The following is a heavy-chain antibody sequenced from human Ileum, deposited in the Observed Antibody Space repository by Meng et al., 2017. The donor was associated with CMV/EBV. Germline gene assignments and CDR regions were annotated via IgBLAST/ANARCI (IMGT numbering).Heavy chain of an antibody. CDR2: IDPNSGGT. CDR1: GYTLSTYH. V-gene: IGHV1-2*06. J-gene: IGHJ4*02. Sequence: QLHLVQSGAEVKKPGASVKVSCKASGYTLSTYHMHWLRQAPGQGLEWMGRIDPNSGGTNYAQKFQGRVTMTRDTSISTAYMELSRLTSDDTAVYYCASRFSAAGPEQFDYWGQGTLVTVSS. D-gene: IGHD6-19*01. CDR3: ASRFSAAGPEQFDY.